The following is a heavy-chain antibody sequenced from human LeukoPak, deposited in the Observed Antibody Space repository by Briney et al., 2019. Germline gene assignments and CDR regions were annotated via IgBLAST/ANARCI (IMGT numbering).Heavy chain of an antibody. CDR1: GFTFSSYG. V-gene: IGHV3-30*02. CDR3: ARQNPATSGLNY. CDR2: IRYDGSNK. J-gene: IGHJ4*02. D-gene: IGHD2-15*01. Sequence: GGSLRLSCAASGFTFSSYGMHWVRQAPGKGLEWVAFIRYDGSNKYYADSVKGRFTISRDNSKNTLYLQMNSLRAEDTAVYYCARQNPATSGLNYWGQGTLLTVSS.